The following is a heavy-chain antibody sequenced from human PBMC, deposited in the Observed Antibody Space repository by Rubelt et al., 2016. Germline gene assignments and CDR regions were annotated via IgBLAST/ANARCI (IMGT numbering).Heavy chain of an antibody. D-gene: IGHD2-15*01. V-gene: IGHV3-23*01. J-gene: IGHJ4*02. Sequence: GLEWVSTISESGGGTYYADSVTGRFTISRDNFKNTLYLRMNSLRAEDTAVYYCAKDSTACWVGGSFRLDDWGQGTLVTVSS. CDR2: ISESGGGT. CDR3: AKDSTACWVGGSFRLDD.